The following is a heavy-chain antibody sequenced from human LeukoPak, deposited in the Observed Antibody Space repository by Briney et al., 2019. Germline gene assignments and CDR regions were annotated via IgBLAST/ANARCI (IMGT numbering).Heavy chain of an antibody. CDR2: IYTSGST. Sequence: SETLSLTCTVSGGSISSHYWSWIRQPAGKGLEWIGRIYTSGSTNYNPSLKSRVTMSVDTSKSQFSLKLSSVTAADTAVYYCARLVVPAADNWFDPWGQGTLVTVSS. D-gene: IGHD2-2*01. J-gene: IGHJ5*02. CDR1: GGSISSHY. V-gene: IGHV4-4*07. CDR3: ARLVVPAADNWFDP.